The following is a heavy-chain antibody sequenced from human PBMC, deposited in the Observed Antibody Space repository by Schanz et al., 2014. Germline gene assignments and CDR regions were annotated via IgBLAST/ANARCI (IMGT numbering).Heavy chain of an antibody. J-gene: IGHJ4*01. V-gene: IGHV3-11*05. Sequence: QVQLVESGGGLVKPGGSLRLSCAASGFTFSDYYMSWIRQAPGKGLEWVSYISGTTTYTNYADSVKGRFTISRDNAKNSLYQQMNSLRAEDTAVYYCAREQRMAAAGLVDYWGHGTLVTVSS. CDR1: GFTFSDYY. D-gene: IGHD6-13*01. CDR2: ISGTTTYT. CDR3: AREQRMAAAGLVDY.